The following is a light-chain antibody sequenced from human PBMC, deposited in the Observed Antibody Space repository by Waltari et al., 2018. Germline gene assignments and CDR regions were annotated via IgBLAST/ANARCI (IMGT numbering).Light chain of an antibody. CDR2: GAS. Sequence: EIVMTQSPATLSVSPGGRATLSCRASQSVSSNLAWYQQKPGQAPRLLIYGASTRATAIPARFSGSGSGTEFTLTISSLQSEDFAVYYCQQSSNWPRTFGQGTKVEIK. V-gene: IGKV3-15*01. J-gene: IGKJ1*01. CDR3: QQSSNWPRT. CDR1: QSVSSN.